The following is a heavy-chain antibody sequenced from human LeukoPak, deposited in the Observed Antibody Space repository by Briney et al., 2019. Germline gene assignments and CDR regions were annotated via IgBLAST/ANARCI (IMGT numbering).Heavy chain of an antibody. CDR1: GFTFDDYG. Sequence: PGGSLRLSCAASGFTFDDYGMNWVRQAPGKGLEWVSGINWNGGSTGYADSVKGRFTISRDNAKNSLYVQMNSLRAEDTALYYCARPYSGSHGHAFDIWGQGTMVTVSS. J-gene: IGHJ3*02. D-gene: IGHD1-26*01. V-gene: IGHV3-20*04. CDR3: ARPYSGSHGHAFDI. CDR2: INWNGGST.